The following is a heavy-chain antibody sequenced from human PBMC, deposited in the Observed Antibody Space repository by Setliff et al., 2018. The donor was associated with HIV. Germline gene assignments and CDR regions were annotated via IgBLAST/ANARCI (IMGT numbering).Heavy chain of an antibody. CDR1: GYTFTSYG. Sequence: ASVKVSCKASGYTFTSYGISWVRQAPGQGLEWMGWISAYNGNTNYAQKFQGRVTMTTDTSTTTAYMELRSLRSDGTAVYYCARDRSIIMTFGGGNDAFDIWGQGTMVTVS. J-gene: IGHJ3*02. D-gene: IGHD3-16*01. CDR2: ISAYNGNT. CDR3: ARDRSIIMTFGGGNDAFDI. V-gene: IGHV1-18*01.